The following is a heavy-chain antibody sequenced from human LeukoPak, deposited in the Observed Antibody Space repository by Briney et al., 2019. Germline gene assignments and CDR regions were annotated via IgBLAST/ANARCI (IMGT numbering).Heavy chain of an antibody. D-gene: IGHD4-17*01. CDR1: GLTFSTHA. V-gene: IGHV1-69*05. CDR2: ITPIFGTA. J-gene: IGHJ6*03. Sequence: SVKVSCKTSGLTFSTHAFTWVRQAPGQGLEWMGGITPIFGTANYAQKFQGRVTITTDESTSTAYMELSSLRSEDTAVYYCARGDGDYPDYYYYYMDVWGKGTTVTVSS. CDR3: ARGDGDYPDYYYYYMDV.